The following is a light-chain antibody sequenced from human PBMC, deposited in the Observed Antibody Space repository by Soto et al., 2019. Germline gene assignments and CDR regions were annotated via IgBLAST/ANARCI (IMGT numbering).Light chain of an antibody. CDR1: QSINTL. CDR2: GAS. Sequence: TVMTQSPATLSVSPGERATLSCKSSQSINTLLAWYQQKPGQAPRLLMYGASTRATGVPGRFSGSGSGTELTLPIDSRQSEDFAVYFCQQNYDWPEYAFGQGTKLEIK. V-gene: IGKV3-15*01. J-gene: IGKJ2*01. CDR3: QQNYDWPEYA.